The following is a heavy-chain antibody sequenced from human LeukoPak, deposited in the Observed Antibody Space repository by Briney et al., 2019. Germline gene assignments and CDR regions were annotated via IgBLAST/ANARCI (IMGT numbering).Heavy chain of an antibody. D-gene: IGHD1-7*01. CDR1: GFSFNDYA. Sequence: PGGSLRLSCAVSGFSFNDYAMHWVRQAPGKGLEWVSGINWNSGSIGYVDSVKGRFTISRDNAKNSLYLQMKSLRTEDTALYYCAKDRLELRDYFYGMDVWGQGTTVTVSS. J-gene: IGHJ6*02. V-gene: IGHV3-9*01. CDR2: INWNSGSI. CDR3: AKDRLELRDYFYGMDV.